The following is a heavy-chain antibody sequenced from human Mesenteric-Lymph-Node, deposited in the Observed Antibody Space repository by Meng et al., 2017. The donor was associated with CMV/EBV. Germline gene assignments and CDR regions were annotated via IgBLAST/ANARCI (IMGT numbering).Heavy chain of an antibody. J-gene: IGHJ3*02. CDR2: ISGTGSTR. D-gene: IGHD3-3*01. Sequence: GESLKISCAASGFTLSRYEMNWVRQAPGKGLEWVSYISGTGSTRYYADSVKGRFTISRDNAKNSLYLQMNSLRAEDTAVYYCARERSGYRGNDAFDIWGQGTMVTVSS. CDR3: ARERSGYRGNDAFDI. CDR1: GFTLSRYE. V-gene: IGHV3-48*03.